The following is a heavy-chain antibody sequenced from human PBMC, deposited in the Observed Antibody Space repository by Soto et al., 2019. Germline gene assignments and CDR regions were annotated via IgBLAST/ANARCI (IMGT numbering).Heavy chain of an antibody. CDR2: IYSNGST. Sequence: PSETLSLTCTVSGGSISSGGYYWSWIRQHPGKGLEWIGYIYSNGSTYYNPSLKSRVTISLDTSNNQFSLKLTSVTAADTAVYYCARDRAYSGYDFYHWGNNEMDVLGQGTTVTVSS. CDR3: ARDRAYSGYDFYHWGNNEMDV. CDR1: GGSISSGGYY. V-gene: IGHV4-31*03. D-gene: IGHD5-12*01. J-gene: IGHJ6*02.